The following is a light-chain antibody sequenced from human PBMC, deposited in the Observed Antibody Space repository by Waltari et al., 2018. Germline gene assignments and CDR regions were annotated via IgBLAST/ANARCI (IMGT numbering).Light chain of an antibody. CDR1: QRLLHSNGKTY. CDR3: MQGIHLRT. Sequence: DIVMTQTPLSLPLTPRQTASLPRNSSQRLLHSNGKTYLHWYLHKPGQSPQLLIYEVSSRFSGVPERFSGSGSGTDFTLKSSRVEAEDVGVYYCMQGIHLRTFGQGTKVEIK. J-gene: IGKJ1*01. CDR2: EVS. V-gene: IGKV2-29*03.